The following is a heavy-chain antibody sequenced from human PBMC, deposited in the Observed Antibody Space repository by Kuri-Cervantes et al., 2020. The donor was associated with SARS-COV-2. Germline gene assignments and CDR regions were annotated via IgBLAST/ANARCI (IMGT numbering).Heavy chain of an antibody. V-gene: IGHV4-39*01. J-gene: IGHJ4*02. CDR3: ARPYAEGPTTPN. D-gene: IGHD2-2*01. Sequence: FTVSGGSISSSRYYWGWIRQPPGKGLEWIGSIYYIGSTYYNPSLKSRVSISVDTSKNQFSLELSSVTAADTAVYYCARPYAEGPTTPNWGQGTLVTVSS. CDR1: GGSISSSRYY. CDR2: IYYIGST.